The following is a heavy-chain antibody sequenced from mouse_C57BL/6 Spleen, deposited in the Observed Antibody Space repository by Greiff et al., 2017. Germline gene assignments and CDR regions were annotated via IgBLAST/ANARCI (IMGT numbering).Heavy chain of an antibody. CDR2: IHPNSGST. J-gene: IGHJ2*01. V-gene: IGHV1-64*01. D-gene: IGHD1-1*02. Sequence: QVQLQQPGAELVKPGASVKLSCKASGYTFTSYWMHWVKQRPGQGLEWIGMIHPNSGSTNYNEKFKSKATLTVDKSSSTAYMQLSSLTSEDSAVYYCARRDYASFDDWGQGTTLTVSS. CDR1: GYTFTSYW. CDR3: ARRDYASFDD.